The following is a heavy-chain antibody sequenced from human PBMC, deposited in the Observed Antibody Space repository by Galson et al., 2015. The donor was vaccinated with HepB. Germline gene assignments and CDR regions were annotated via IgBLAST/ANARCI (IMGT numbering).Heavy chain of an antibody. CDR3: ARASAASSNTYYFDY. D-gene: IGHD6-6*01. V-gene: IGHV3-48*01. Sequence: LRLSCAASGFTFSSYRMSWVRQAPGEGLQWVSCISGSGSTMYYADSVKGRFTISRDNAKNSLYLQMNNLRVEDTAIYYCARASAASSNTYYFDYWGHGTLITVSS. CDR2: ISGSGSTM. CDR1: GFTFSSYR. J-gene: IGHJ4*01.